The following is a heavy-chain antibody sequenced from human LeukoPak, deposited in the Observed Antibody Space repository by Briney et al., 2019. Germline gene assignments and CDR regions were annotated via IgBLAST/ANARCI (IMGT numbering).Heavy chain of an antibody. CDR3: STDRGVTS. CDR2: IKSKRDGETA. J-gene: IGHJ5*02. D-gene: IGHD3-10*01. CDR1: GFTFSDAW. V-gene: IGHV3-15*01. Sequence: PGGSLRLSCAASGFTFSDAWMNWVRQAPGKGLEWVGRIKSKRDGETADYAAPVKGRFTISRDDSRNTLYLQMNSLETEGTAVYYCSTDRGVTSWGQGTLVTVSS.